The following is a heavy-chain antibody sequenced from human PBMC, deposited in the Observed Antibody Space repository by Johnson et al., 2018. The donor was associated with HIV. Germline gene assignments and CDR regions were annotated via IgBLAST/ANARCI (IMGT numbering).Heavy chain of an antibody. D-gene: IGHD6-13*01. J-gene: IGHJ3*02. Sequence: QVQLVESGGGLVQPGGSLRLSCAASGFTFSSYAMHWVRQAPGKGLEWVAVISYDGSDKYYAASVKGRFTISRDSSKNTLYLQMNTLRADDTAVYYCAKHSSSWYDDAFDIWGQGTMVTVSS. CDR2: ISYDGSDK. CDR3: AKHSSSWYDDAFDI. V-gene: IGHV3-30*04. CDR1: GFTFSSYA.